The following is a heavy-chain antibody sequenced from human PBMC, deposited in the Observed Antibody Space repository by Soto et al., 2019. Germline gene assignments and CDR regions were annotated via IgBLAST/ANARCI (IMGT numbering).Heavy chain of an antibody. CDR2: INAGNGNT. V-gene: IGHV1-3*01. CDR1: GYTFTSYA. J-gene: IGHJ3*02. D-gene: IGHD4-17*01. CDR3: ARPIMTTVTSWHAFDI. Sequence: GASVKVSCKASGYTFTSYAMHWVRQAPGQRLEWMGWINAGNGNTKYSQKFQGRVTITRDTSASTAYMELSSLRSEDTAVYYCARPIMTTVTSWHAFDIWGQGTMVTVSS.